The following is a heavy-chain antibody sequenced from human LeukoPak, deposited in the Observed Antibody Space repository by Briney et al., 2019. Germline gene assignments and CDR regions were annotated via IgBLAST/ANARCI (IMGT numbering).Heavy chain of an antibody. CDR2: IFGSASKI. CDR3: VKDRVPDSGWSFDV. CDR1: GFTFATYS. V-gene: IGHV3-23*01. Sequence: GGSLRLSCTTSGFTFATYSMSWVRQAPGQGLEWVASIFGSASKIYHADSVKGRFTVSRDNSKNTLYLQMNGLRVEDTALYYCVKDRVPDSGWSFDVWGRGTMVTVSA. J-gene: IGHJ3*01. D-gene: IGHD6-19*01.